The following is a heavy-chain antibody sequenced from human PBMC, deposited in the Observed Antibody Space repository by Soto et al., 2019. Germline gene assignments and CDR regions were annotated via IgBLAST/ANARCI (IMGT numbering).Heavy chain of an antibody. J-gene: IGHJ3*02. D-gene: IGHD4-17*01. Sequence: AASVKVSCKASGFTFTSSAVQWVRQARGQRLEWIGWIVVGSGNTNYAQKFQERVTITRDMSTSTAYMELSSLRSEDTAVYYCAAEGPTVRDAFDIWGQGTMVTVS. CDR3: AAEGPTVRDAFDI. CDR1: GFTFTSSA. V-gene: IGHV1-58*01. CDR2: IVVGSGNT.